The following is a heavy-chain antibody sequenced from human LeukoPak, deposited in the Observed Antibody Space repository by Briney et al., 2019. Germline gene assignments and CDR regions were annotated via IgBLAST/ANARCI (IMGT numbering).Heavy chain of an antibody. J-gene: IGHJ6*03. V-gene: IGHV4-59*01. D-gene: IGHD5-18*01. CDR2: IYYSGTT. CDR3: AKRSGYSYGFNYMDV. CDR1: GGSISNYY. Sequence: PSETLSLTCTVSGGSISNYYWNWIRQPPGKGLEWIGYIYYSGTTNYNPSLKSRVSMSVDTSKNQFSLKLSSVTAADTAVYYCAKRSGYSYGFNYMDVWGKGTTVTISS.